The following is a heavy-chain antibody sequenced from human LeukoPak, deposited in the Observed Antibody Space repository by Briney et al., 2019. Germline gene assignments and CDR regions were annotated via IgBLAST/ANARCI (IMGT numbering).Heavy chain of an antibody. D-gene: IGHD5-18*01. Sequence: GRSLRLSCAASGFTFSSYGMHWVRQAPGKGLEWVAVISYDGSNKYYADSVKGRFTISRDNSKNTLYLQMNSLRAEDTAVYYCAKEGYSYAHPAPDYWGQGTLVTVSS. V-gene: IGHV3-30*18. CDR2: ISYDGSNK. CDR3: AKEGYSYAHPAPDY. CDR1: GFTFSSYG. J-gene: IGHJ4*02.